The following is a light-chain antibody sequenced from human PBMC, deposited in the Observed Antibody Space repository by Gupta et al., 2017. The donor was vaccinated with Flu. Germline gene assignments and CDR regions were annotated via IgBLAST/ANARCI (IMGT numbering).Light chain of an antibody. Sequence: SYVLAQPPSVSVAPGKTARISCGGDNIGSNSVHWYQQRAGQAPELVVFDDSGRPSGVPERFSGSNSENTATLTINRVEAGDEADYYCQVWDTNSDLVFFGGGTKLAVL. J-gene: IGLJ2*01. CDR3: QVWDTNSDLVF. CDR2: DDS. CDR1: NIGSNS. V-gene: IGLV3-21*03.